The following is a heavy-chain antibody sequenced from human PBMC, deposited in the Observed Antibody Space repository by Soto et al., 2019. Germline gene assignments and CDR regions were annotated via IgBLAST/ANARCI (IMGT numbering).Heavy chain of an antibody. V-gene: IGHV4-59*01. CDR3: ASAWAAAGNFDY. Sequence: SETLSLTCTASGGSINSYYWRWIRQPPGKGLEWIGYIYYSGSTNYNPSLKSRVTTSVDTSKNQFSLKLSSVTAADTAVYYCASAWAAAGNFDYWGQGILVTVSS. CDR1: GGSINSYY. CDR2: IYYSGST. J-gene: IGHJ4*02. D-gene: IGHD6-13*01.